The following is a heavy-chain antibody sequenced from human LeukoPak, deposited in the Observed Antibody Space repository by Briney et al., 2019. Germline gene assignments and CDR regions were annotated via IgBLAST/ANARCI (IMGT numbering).Heavy chain of an antibody. Sequence: SVNVSSKASGGTFISYAISWVRQAPGQGVEWMGGIIAIFGTANYAQKFQGRGTITADESTSTAYMELSSLRSEDTAVYYCASSAYCGGDCYSGAFDIWGQGTMVTVSS. CDR3: ASSAYCGGDCYSGAFDI. V-gene: IGHV1-69*13. CDR2: IIAIFGTA. CDR1: GGTFISYA. J-gene: IGHJ3*02. D-gene: IGHD2-21*02.